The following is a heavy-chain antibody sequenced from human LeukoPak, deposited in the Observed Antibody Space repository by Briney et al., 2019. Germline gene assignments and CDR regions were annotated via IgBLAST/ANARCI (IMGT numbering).Heavy chain of an antibody. Sequence: ASVKVSCKASGYTFTSYGITWVRQAPGQGLEWMGWISAYSGNTNYAQKLQGRVTMTTDTSTSTAYMELRSLRSDDTAVYYCAIIGAYCGGDCYSADYDYWGQGTLVTVSS. J-gene: IGHJ4*02. D-gene: IGHD2-21*02. CDR2: ISAYSGNT. CDR3: AIIGAYCGGDCYSADYDY. V-gene: IGHV1-18*01. CDR1: GYTFTSYG.